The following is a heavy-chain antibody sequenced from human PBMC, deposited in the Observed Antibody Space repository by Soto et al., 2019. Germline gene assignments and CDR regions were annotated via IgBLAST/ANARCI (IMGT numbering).Heavy chain of an antibody. CDR2: ISYDGSNK. CDR1: GFTFSSYG. D-gene: IGHD6-6*01. Sequence: LRLSCAASGFTFSSYGMHWVRQAPGKGLEWVAVISYDGSNKYYADSVKGRFTISRDNSKNTLYLQMNSLRAEDTAVYYCAKDGAARQNDAFDIWGQGTMVTVSS. V-gene: IGHV3-30*18. J-gene: IGHJ3*02. CDR3: AKDGAARQNDAFDI.